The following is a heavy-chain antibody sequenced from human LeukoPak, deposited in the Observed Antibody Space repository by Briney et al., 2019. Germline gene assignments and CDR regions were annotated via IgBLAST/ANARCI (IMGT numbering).Heavy chain of an antibody. CDR2: ISYDGSNT. V-gene: IGHV3-30*03. Sequence: GGSLRLSCAASGFTFIYGMHWVRQAPGKGLEWVAVISYDGSNTYYADSVKGRFTISRDNAKNSLYLQMNSLRAEDTAVYYCARVADYIPLFDYWGQGTLVTVSS. CDR3: ARVADYIPLFDY. D-gene: IGHD4-11*01. CDR1: GFTFIYG. J-gene: IGHJ4*02.